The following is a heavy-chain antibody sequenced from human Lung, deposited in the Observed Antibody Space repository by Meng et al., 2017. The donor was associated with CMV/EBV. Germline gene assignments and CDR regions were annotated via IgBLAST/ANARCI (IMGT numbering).Heavy chain of an antibody. J-gene: IGHJ4*02. CDR2: INTDGSFT. D-gene: IGHD7-27*01. V-gene: IGHV3-74*03. Sequence: EVQLVESXXGLVQXGGSLRLSCEDSGFTFSKYWFHWVRQVPGEGLVWVSRINTDGSFTSYADSVKGRFTISRDNAKNTLYLHMHTLRVDDSAVYYCGRDLTGERDQWGQGTMVTVSS. CDR3: GRDLTGERDQ. CDR1: GFTFSKYW.